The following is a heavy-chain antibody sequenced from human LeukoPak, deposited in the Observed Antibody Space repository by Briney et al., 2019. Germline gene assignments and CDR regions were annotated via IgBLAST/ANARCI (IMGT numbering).Heavy chain of an antibody. D-gene: IGHD5-12*01. J-gene: IGHJ3*02. Sequence: GGSLRLSCAASGFDFSSYWMHWVRQAPGKGLVWVSRINSDGSTKTYADSVKGRFTISRDNAKHTLYLQMNTLRAEDTAVYYCARKSVDATFAFDIWGRGTMVTVSS. CDR2: INSDGSTK. CDR1: GFDFSSYW. CDR3: ARKSVDATFAFDI. V-gene: IGHV3-74*03.